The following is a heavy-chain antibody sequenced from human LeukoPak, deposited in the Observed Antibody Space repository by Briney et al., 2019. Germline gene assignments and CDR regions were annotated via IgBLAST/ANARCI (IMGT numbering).Heavy chain of an antibody. CDR2: ISSSGSTI. V-gene: IGHV3-48*03. J-gene: IGHJ6*02. D-gene: IGHD2-15*01. CDR3: ARALCDIVDCLYGMDV. Sequence: PGGSLRLSCAASGFTFSSYEMNWVRQAPGKGLEWVSYISSSGSTIYYADSVKGRFTISRDNAKNSLYLQMNSLRAEDTAVYYCARALCDIVDCLYGMDVWGQGTTVTVSS. CDR1: GFTFSSYE.